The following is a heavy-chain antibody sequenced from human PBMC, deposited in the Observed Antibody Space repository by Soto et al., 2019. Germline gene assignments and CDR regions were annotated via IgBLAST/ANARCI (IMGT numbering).Heavy chain of an antibody. V-gene: IGHV1-46*03. Sequence: QVQLVQSGAEVKKPGASVKVSCKASGYTFINYYIHWVRQAPGQGLEWMGVINPNGGSTVYSHKFQGRVSRTRDTSTRTVYRELSSLRPEDTAVYFCFRDTAARQSDYSYHYSLHIWGKGTTVTVSS. CDR2: INPNGGST. CDR1: GYTFINYY. J-gene: IGHJ6*03. D-gene: IGHD6-6*01. CDR3: FRDTAARQSDYSYHYSLHI.